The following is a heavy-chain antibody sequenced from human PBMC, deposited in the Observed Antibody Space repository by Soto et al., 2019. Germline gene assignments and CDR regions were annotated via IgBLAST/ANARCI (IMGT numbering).Heavy chain of an antibody. V-gene: IGHV3-23*01. CDR3: AREEKGCDY. Sequence: EVQLLESGGGLVQPGGSLRLSCAASGFTFSSYAMSWVRQAPGKGLEWVSGISGSGDSTYYADSVKGRFTISRDNAKNSLYLQMNSLRDEETAVYYCAREEKGCDYWGQGTLVTVSS. J-gene: IGHJ4*02. D-gene: IGHD6-19*01. CDR1: GFTFSSYA. CDR2: ISGSGDST.